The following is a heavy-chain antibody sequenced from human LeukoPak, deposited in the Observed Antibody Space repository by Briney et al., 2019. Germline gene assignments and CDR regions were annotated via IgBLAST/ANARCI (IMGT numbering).Heavy chain of an antibody. CDR3: TTDEGDGSGYFDL. Sequence: GGALRLSFAAPGFTFSKARMSWVRQAPGEGLGWGGRIKSKTDGGTTDYAAPVKGRFTISRDDSKNTLYLQMNSLKTEDTAVYYCTTDEGDGSGYFDLWGRGTLVTVSS. V-gene: IGHV3-15*01. CDR2: IKSKTDGGTT. CDR1: GFTFSKAR. J-gene: IGHJ2*01. D-gene: IGHD3-10*01.